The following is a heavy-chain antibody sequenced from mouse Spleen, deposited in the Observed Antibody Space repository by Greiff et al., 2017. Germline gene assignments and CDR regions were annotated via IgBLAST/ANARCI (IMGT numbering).Heavy chain of an antibody. J-gene: IGHJ4*01. V-gene: IGHV5-9*01. Sequence: EVMLVESGGGLVKPGGSLKLSCAASGFTFSSYTMSWVRQTPAKRLQWVATISSGGGNTYYPDSVKGRFTISRDNARNTLYLQMSSLRSEDTAMYYCARQGYDYDVGAMDYWGQGTSVTVSS. CDR2: ISSGGGNT. D-gene: IGHD2-4*01. CDR3: ARQGYDYDVGAMDY. CDR1: GFTFSSYT.